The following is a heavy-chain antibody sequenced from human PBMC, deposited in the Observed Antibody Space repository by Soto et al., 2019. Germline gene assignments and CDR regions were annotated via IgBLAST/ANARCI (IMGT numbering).Heavy chain of an antibody. J-gene: IGHJ1*01. CDR2: ISSSTSYV. Sequence: GGSLRLSCAASGFTFSRYGMNWLRQAPGKGLEWVASISSSTSYVYYADSVKGRFSTSRDNAKNMVYLQMNSLRVEDTGVYYCAKEGHNSGWYWDVWGQGALVTVSS. D-gene: IGHD6-19*01. CDR3: AKEGHNSGWYWDV. CDR1: GFTFSRYG. V-gene: IGHV3-21*04.